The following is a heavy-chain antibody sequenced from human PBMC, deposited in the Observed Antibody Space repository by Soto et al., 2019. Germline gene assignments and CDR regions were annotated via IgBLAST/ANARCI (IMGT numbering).Heavy chain of an antibody. CDR1: GGSISSYY. J-gene: IGHJ4*02. V-gene: IGHV4-59*01. D-gene: IGHD2-2*01. Sequence: SETLSLTCTVSGGSISSYYWSWIRQPPGKGLEWIGYIYYSGSTNYNPSLKSRVTISVDTSKNQFSLKLSSVTAADTAVYYCARTRPTYCSSTSCYVEDWGQGTLVTVSS. CDR2: IYYSGST. CDR3: ARTRPTYCSSTSCYVED.